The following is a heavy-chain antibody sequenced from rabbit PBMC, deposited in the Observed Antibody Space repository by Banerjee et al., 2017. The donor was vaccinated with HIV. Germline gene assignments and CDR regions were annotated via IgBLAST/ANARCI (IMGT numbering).Heavy chain of an antibody. V-gene: IGHV1S47*01. D-gene: IGHD1-1*01. CDR1: GFDLSSNA. CDR3: ARDLSGAVGWNFFL. J-gene: IGHJ4*01. CDR2: INTATGKA. Sequence: QEQLVESGGGLVQPGGSLKLSCKASGFDLSSNAMSWVRQAPGKGLEWIACINTATGKAVYANWVNGRFTISKTSSTTVTLQVTSLAAADTATYFCARDLSGAVGWNFFLWGPGTLVTVS.